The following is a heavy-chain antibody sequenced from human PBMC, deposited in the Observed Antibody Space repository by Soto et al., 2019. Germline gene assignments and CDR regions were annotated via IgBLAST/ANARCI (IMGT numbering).Heavy chain of an antibody. CDR2: IYYSGST. CDR1: GGSISSGGDY. D-gene: IGHD6-13*01. CDR3: ARSFGVAASGPFDY. Sequence: QVQLQESGPGLVKPSQTLSLTCAVSGGSISSGGDYWSWIRQHPGKGLEWIGYIYYSGSTYYKPSIKSRVTISVDTSKSQFSLKMSSVTAADTAVYYWARSFGVAASGPFDYWGQGTLVTVSS. V-gene: IGHV4-31*11. J-gene: IGHJ4*02.